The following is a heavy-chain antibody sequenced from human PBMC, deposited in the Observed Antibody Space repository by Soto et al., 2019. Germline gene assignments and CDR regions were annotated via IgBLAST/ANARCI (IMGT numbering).Heavy chain of an antibody. D-gene: IGHD3-22*01. V-gene: IGHV4-31*03. CDR1: GGSISSGGYY. CDR2: IYYSGST. J-gene: IGHJ3*02. Sequence: SETLSLTCTVSGGSISSGGYYWSWIRQHPGKGLEWIGYIYYSGSTYYNPSLKSRVTISVDTSRNQFSLKLSSVTAADTAVYYCARETSRITMIVVVTNAFDIWGQGTMVTVSS. CDR3: ARETSRITMIVVVTNAFDI.